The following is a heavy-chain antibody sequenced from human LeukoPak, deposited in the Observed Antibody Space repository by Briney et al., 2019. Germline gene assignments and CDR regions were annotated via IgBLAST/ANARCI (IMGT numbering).Heavy chain of an antibody. CDR3: AGGGPAIKLPS. J-gene: IGHJ5*02. D-gene: IGHD4-23*01. V-gene: IGHV3-13*01. Sequence: GGSLRLSCAASGFTFSSSDMHWVRQATGKGLEWVSGIGTAGDTHYSDSVKGRFTISRENAKNSLYLQMNSLRAGDTAVYYCAGGGPAIKLPSWGQGTLVTVSS. CDR1: GFTFSSSD. CDR2: IGTAGDT.